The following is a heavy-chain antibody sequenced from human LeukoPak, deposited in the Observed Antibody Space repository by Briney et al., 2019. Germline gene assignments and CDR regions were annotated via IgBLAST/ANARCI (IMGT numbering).Heavy chain of an antibody. CDR1: GFTFGNYA. CDR3: AREGGPYPYYYYMDV. J-gene: IGHJ6*03. V-gene: IGHV3-30-3*01. CDR2: ISYDGTNE. Sequence: GGSLRLSCAASGFTFGNYAMHWVRQAPGKGLEWVAVISYDGTNEYYADSVKGRFTISRDNSKNTLYLQMNSLRTEDTAVYCCAREGGPYPYYYYMDVWGKGTTVTVSS. D-gene: IGHD2-15*01.